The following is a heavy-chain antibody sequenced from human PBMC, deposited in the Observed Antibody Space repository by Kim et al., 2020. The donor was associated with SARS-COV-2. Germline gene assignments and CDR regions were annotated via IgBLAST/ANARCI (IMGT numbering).Heavy chain of an antibody. CDR1: GFTFSSYG. V-gene: IGHV3-30*18. D-gene: IGHD3-10*01. CDR2: ISYDGSNK. CDR3: AKESGSGVYYAWTYYYYGMDV. Sequence: GGSLRLSCAASGFTFSSYGMHWVRQAPGKGLEWVAVISYDGSNKYYADSVKGRFTISRDNSNNTLYVQMNSLRAEDTAVYYCAKESGSGVYYAWTYYYYGMDVWGQGTTVTVSS. J-gene: IGHJ6*02.